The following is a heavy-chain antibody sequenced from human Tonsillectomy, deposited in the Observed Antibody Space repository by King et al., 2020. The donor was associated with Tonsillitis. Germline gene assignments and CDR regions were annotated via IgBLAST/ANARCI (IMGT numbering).Heavy chain of an antibody. CDR2: ISGFGGST. CDR3: AKDFGLIALDRAESLQH. Sequence: VQLVESGGGLVQPGKSLRLSCAASGFTFSSYTMNWVRQAPGKGLEWVSAISGFGGSTFYADSVRGRFTISRDNSKNTVFLRMNSLRAEDTAVYYCAKDFGLIALDRAESLQHWGQGTLVTVSS. J-gene: IGHJ1*01. CDR1: GFTFSSYT. V-gene: IGHV3-23*04. D-gene: IGHD6-19*01.